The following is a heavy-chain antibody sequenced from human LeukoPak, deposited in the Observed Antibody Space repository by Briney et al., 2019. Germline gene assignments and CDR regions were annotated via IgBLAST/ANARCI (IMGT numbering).Heavy chain of an antibody. CDR2: FDPEDGET. J-gene: IGHJ5*02. CDR1: GYTLTELS. V-gene: IGHV1-24*01. Sequence: SVKVSCKVSGYTLTELSMHWVRQAPGKGLEWMGGFDPEDGETIYAQKFQGRVTLTEGTSTDTAYMELSSLRSEDTAVYYCATGGSGWYDWFDPWGQGTLVTVSS. CDR3: ATGGSGWYDWFDP. D-gene: IGHD6-19*01.